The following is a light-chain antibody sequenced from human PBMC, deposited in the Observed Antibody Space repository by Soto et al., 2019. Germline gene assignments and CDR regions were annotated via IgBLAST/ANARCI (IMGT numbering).Light chain of an antibody. V-gene: IGKV4-1*01. J-gene: IGKJ4*01. Sequence: DIVMTQSPDSLAVSLGERATINCKSSQSVLYSSNNKNYLTWYQQKPGQPPKLLIYWASTRESGVPDRFSGSGSGTDFTLTISSLQAEDVAVYYRQQYYSPPITFGGGTKVEIK. CDR1: QSVLYSSNNKNY. CDR3: QQYYSPPIT. CDR2: WAS.